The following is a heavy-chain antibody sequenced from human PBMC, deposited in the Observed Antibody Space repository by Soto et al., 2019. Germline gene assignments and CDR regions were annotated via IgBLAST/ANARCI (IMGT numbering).Heavy chain of an antibody. Sequence: SETLSLTCTVSGGSISSSSYYWGWIRQPPGKGLEWIGSIYYSGSTYYNPSLKSRVTISVDTSKNQFSLKLSSVTAADTAVYYCARGPDIVVVPAATYNWFDPWGQGTLVTVSS. D-gene: IGHD2-2*01. CDR2: IYYSGST. V-gene: IGHV4-39*01. CDR1: GGSISSSSYY. J-gene: IGHJ5*02. CDR3: ARGPDIVVVPAATYNWFDP.